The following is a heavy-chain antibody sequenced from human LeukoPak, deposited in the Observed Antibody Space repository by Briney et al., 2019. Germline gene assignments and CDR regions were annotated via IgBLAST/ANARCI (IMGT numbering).Heavy chain of an antibody. CDR1: GGTFSSYA. CDR3: ARAYCTNGVCYEGYFDY. D-gene: IGHD2-8*01. J-gene: IGHJ4*02. CDR2: IIPIFGTA. V-gene: IGHV1-69*13. Sequence: GASVKVSCKASGGTFSSYAISWVRQAPGQGLEWMGGIIPIFGTANYAQKFQGRVTITADESTSTAYMELSSLRSEDTAVYCCARAYCTNGVCYEGYFDYWGQGTLVTVSS.